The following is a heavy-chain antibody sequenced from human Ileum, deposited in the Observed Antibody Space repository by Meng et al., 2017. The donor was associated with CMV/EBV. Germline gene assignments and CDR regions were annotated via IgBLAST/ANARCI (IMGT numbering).Heavy chain of an antibody. CDR2: INPKNGGT. CDR1: GFTFIDYL. V-gene: IGHV1-2*02. Sequence: QVQRVHAGTEVKKPGDSVKVSCKASGFTFIDYLIQWVLQAPGQGLEWMGWINPKNGGTLYAQKFQGRVTMTRDTSINTVYMELNRLTSDDTAAYFCARDLWSGSSDYFDYWGQGTLVTVSS. J-gene: IGHJ4*02. D-gene: IGHD3-3*01. CDR3: ARDLWSGSSDYFDY.